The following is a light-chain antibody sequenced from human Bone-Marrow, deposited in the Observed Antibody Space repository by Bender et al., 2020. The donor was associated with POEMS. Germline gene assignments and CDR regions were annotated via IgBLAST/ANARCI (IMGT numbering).Light chain of an antibody. CDR2: RDN. CDR3: QVWDSSTYVV. V-gene: IGLV3-9*01. CDR1: NIGGKE. Sequence: SYELTQPPSVSVALGQTASISCGGENIGGKEVHWYRQRPGQAPVLVIYRDNNRPSGIPERFSGSNAGNTATLTISRAQAGDEADYFCQVWDSSTYVVFGGGTKLTVL. J-gene: IGLJ2*01.